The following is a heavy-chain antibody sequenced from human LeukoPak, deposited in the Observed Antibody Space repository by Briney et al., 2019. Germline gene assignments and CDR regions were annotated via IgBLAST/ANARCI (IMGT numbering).Heavy chain of an antibody. CDR3: ARYTYTYDSSGYYYYYYGMDV. V-gene: IGHV4-61*02. CDR2: IHISGST. Sequence: SQTLSLTCTVSGDSISSDSYNWDWIRQPAGKGLEWIGRIHISGSTNHNPSLNSRAILSVNTSNNQFSLKLSSVTAADTAVYYCARYTYTYDSSGYYYYYYGMDVWGQGTTVTVSS. D-gene: IGHD3-22*01. CDR1: GDSISSDSYN. J-gene: IGHJ6*02.